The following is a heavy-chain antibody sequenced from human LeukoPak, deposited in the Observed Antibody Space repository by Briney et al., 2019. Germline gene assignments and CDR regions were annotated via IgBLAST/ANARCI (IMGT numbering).Heavy chain of an antibody. J-gene: IGHJ4*02. CDR3: ARAGYYDRSGYYHFDY. Sequence: ASVKLSCKASGYTFFNYGISWVRQAPGQGLEWMGWISAYNGDTKYAQKLQGRVTMTTDTSTRTAYMELRSLRSDDTAVYFCARAGYYDRSGYYHFDYWGQGSLVTVSS. V-gene: IGHV1-18*01. CDR1: GYTFFNYG. CDR2: ISAYNGDT. D-gene: IGHD3-22*01.